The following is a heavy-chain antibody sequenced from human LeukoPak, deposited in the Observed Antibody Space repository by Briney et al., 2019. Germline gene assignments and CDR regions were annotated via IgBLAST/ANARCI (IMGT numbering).Heavy chain of an antibody. J-gene: IGHJ4*02. CDR3: ARDGSAHSSGWYVAD. V-gene: IGHV3-11*01. Sequence: KPGGSLRLSRAASGFTFSDYYMSWIRQAPGKGLERVSYISSSGSTIYYADSVKGRFTISRDNAKNSLYLQMNSLRAEDTAVYYCARDGSAHSSGWYVADWGQGTLVTVSS. CDR1: GFTFSDYY. D-gene: IGHD6-19*01. CDR2: ISSSGSTI.